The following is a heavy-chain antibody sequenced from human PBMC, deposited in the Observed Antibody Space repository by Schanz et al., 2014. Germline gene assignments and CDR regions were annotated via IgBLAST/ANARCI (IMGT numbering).Heavy chain of an antibody. Sequence: QVQLVESGGGVVQPGTSLRLSCAASGFTFSDYYMSWIRQAPGKGLQCVSHISSSGSTTYYADSVKGRFTISRDNAKNALYLQMNSLRADDTAVYYCAKVWGSDYFYPFDYWGQGTLVAVSS. D-gene: IGHD3-22*01. CDR3: AKVWGSDYFYPFDY. CDR2: ISSSGSTT. V-gene: IGHV3-11*01. J-gene: IGHJ4*02. CDR1: GFTFSDYY.